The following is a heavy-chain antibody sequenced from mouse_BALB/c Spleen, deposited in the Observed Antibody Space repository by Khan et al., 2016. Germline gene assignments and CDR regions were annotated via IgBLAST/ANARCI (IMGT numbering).Heavy chain of an antibody. D-gene: IGHD1-1*01. CDR3: ARRAYYGSSYVGYAMDY. J-gene: IGHJ4*01. CDR2: IWAGGST. Sequence: QMQLEESGPGLVAPSQSLSITCTVSGFSLTSYGVHWVRQPPGKGLEWLGVIWAGGSTNYNSALMSRLSISKDNSKSQVFLKMNSLQTDDTAMYYCARRAYYGSSYVGYAMDYWGQGTSVTVSS. V-gene: IGHV2-9*02. CDR1: GFSLTSYG.